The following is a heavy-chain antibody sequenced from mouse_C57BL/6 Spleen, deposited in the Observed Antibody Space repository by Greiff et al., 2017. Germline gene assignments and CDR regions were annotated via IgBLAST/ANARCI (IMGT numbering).Heavy chain of an antibody. CDR1: GYTFTSYW. CDR3: ARDYGSRIRYAMDY. CDR2: IDPSDSYT. D-gene: IGHD1-1*01. V-gene: IGHV1-59*01. Sequence: VKLMQPGAELVRPGTSVKLSCKASGYTFTSYWMHWVKQRPGQGLEWIGVIDPSDSYTNYNQKFKGKATLTVDTSSSTAYMQLSSLTSEDSAVYYCARDYGSRIRYAMDYWGQGTSVTVSS. J-gene: IGHJ4*01.